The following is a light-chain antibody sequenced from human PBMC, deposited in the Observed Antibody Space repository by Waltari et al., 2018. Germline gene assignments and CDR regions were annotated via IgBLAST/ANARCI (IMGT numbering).Light chain of an antibody. CDR1: QGIRND. J-gene: IGKJ2*01. Sequence: DIQMTQSPSSLSASVGDRVTITCRASQGIRNDLAWYQQKPGTAPKRLIYSASSLQRGVPSRFSGSGPGTEFTLTISGLQSEDFATYYCLQYNTYPYIFGQGTKLEI. CDR3: LQYNTYPYI. CDR2: SAS. V-gene: IGKV1-17*01.